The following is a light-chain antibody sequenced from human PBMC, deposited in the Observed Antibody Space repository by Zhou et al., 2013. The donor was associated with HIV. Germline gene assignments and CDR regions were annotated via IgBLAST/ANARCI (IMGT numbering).Light chain of an antibody. Sequence: EIVLTQSPGTLSLSPGGRATLSCRATQSVSSSYLAWYQQRPGQAPRLLVYGASTRATGIPDRFSGSGSETVFTLTVSRVEPEDSAVYYCQQYDSSLWTFGQGTKVEI. J-gene: IGKJ1*01. CDR1: QSVSSSY. V-gene: IGKV3-20*01. CDR2: GAS. CDR3: QQYDSSLWT.